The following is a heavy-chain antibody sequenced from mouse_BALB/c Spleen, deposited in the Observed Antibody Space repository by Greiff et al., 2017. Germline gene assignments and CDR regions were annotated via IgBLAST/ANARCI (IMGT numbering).Heavy chain of an antibody. CDR2: ISDGGSYT. D-gene: IGHD2-3*01. J-gene: IGHJ4*01. CDR1: GFTFSDYY. CDR3: ARGGDYDGYYG. Sequence: EVMLVESGGGLVKPGGSLKLSCAASGFTFSDYYMYWVRQTPEKRLEWVATISDGGSYTYYPDSVKGRFTISRDNAKNNLYLQMSSLKSEDTAMYYCARGGDYDGYYGWGQGTSVTVSS. V-gene: IGHV5-4*02.